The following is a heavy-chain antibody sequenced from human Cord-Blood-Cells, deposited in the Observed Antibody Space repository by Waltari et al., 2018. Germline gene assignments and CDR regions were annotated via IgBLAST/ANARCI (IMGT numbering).Heavy chain of an antibody. V-gene: IGHV1-69*01. J-gene: IGHJ5*02. CDR1: GGTFSSYA. CDR2: IIPIFGTA. CDR3: ASSGGDHPSINWFDP. D-gene: IGHD2-21*01. Sequence: QVQLVESGAEVKKPGSSVKVSCKASGGTFSSYAVSWLRPAPGQGLEWMGGIIPIFGTANYAQKFQGRVTITADESTSTAYMELSSLRSEDTAVYYCASSGGDHPSINWFDPWGQGTLVTVSS.